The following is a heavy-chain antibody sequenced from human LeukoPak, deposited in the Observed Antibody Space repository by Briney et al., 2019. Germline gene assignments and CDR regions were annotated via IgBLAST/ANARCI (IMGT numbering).Heavy chain of an antibody. V-gene: IGHV3-9*01. CDR2: ISWNSGSI. D-gene: IGHD3-10*01. CDR3: AKEREGNYFDY. J-gene: IGHJ4*02. CDR1: GFTFDDYA. Sequence: PGRSLRLSCAASGFTFDDYAMHWVRQAPGKGLEWVSGISWNSGSIGYADSVKGRFTISRDNAKNSLYLQMNSLRAGDTALYYCAKEREGNYFDYWGQGTLVTVSS.